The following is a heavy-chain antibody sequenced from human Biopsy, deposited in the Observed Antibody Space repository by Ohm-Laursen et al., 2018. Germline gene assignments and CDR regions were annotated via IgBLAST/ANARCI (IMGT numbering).Heavy chain of an antibody. J-gene: IGHJ5*02. CDR2: IFNSANT. Sequence: TLSLTCTVSGGSISGGGSYWSWIRQRPGKGLDWIGYIFNSANTYYNPSLKNLITISGYTSKNQFSLKLNSVTTADTAVYYCARGDYFDSNGYFWFDPWGQGTLVTVSS. CDR1: GGSISGGGSY. CDR3: ARGDYFDSNGYFWFDP. D-gene: IGHD3-22*01. V-gene: IGHV4-31*01.